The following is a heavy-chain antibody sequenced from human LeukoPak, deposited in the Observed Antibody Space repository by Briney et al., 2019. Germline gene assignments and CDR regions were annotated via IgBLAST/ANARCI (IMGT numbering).Heavy chain of an antibody. CDR3: ARARKNGFGELIFDY. CDR2: ISSSSSYI. V-gene: IGHV3-21*01. D-gene: IGHD3-10*01. J-gene: IGHJ4*02. Sequence: GGSLRLSCAASGFTFSSYSMNWVRQAPGKGLEWVSSISSSSSYIYYADSVKGRFTISRDNAKNSLYLQMNSLRAEDTAVYYCARARKNGFGELIFDYWGQGTLVTVSS. CDR1: GFTFSSYS.